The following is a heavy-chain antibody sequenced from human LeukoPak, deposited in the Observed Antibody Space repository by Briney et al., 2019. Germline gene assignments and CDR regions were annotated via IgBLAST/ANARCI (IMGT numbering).Heavy chain of an antibody. J-gene: IGHJ5*02. Sequence: SETLSLTCAVSNYFISSGHFWSWIRQPPGKGLEWIGTIYHSGSTYYNPSLKSRVTMSVDPSKNEFFLKLDSVTAVDTAVYYCARKSGYSSGWTWFDPWGQGTLVTVSS. CDR2: IYHSGST. V-gene: IGHV4-38-2*01. CDR3: ARKSGYSSGWTWFDP. D-gene: IGHD6-19*01. CDR1: NYFISSGHF.